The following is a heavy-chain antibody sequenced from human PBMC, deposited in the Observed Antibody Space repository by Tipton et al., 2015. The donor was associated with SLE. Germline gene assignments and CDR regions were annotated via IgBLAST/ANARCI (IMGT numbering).Heavy chain of an antibody. D-gene: IGHD5-12*01. CDR1: GGSISSGGYF. CDR3: AGYPVSRGPLVDAFDV. Sequence: TLSLTCTVSGGSISSGGYFWNWIRQPPGKALEWIAYISYSGSAKYNPSLESRVTMSVDMSKKEVSLNLKSMTTADTAVYFCAGYPVSRGPLVDAFDVWGQGTVVTVSS. J-gene: IGHJ3*01. CDR2: ISYSGSA. V-gene: IGHV4-61*08.